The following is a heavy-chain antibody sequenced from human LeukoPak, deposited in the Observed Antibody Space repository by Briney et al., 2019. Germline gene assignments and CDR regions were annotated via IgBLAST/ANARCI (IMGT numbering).Heavy chain of an antibody. Sequence: GGSLRLSCAASGFTFSSYGMSWVRQAPGKGLEWVSAISGSGGRTYYADSVKGRFTISRDNAKNTLYLQMNSLRAEDTAVYYCARDYYYYDSSGYFPFDYWGQGTLVTVSS. D-gene: IGHD3-22*01. CDR3: ARDYYYYDSSGYFPFDY. CDR1: GFTFSSYG. J-gene: IGHJ4*02. CDR2: ISGSGGRT. V-gene: IGHV3-23*01.